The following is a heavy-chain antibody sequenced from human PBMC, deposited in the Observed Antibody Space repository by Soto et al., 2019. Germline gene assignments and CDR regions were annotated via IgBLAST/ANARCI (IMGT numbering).Heavy chain of an antibody. D-gene: IGHD2-2*01. CDR3: AREIVVARGASDFDY. Sequence: EVQLVESGGNLVQPGGSLRLSCVGSGFTFSSNWMTWVRQAPGKGLEWVGNIRQDGSEKNYVDSVKGRFTISRDNAKNSLSLQMNSLRDEDTAVYYCAREIVVARGASDFDYWGPGTLVTVSS. V-gene: IGHV3-7*04. J-gene: IGHJ4*02. CDR2: IRQDGSEK. CDR1: GFTFSSNW.